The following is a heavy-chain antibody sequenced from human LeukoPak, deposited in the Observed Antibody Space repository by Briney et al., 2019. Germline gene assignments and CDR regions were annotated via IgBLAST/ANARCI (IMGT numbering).Heavy chain of an antibody. CDR2: INHSGST. V-gene: IGHV4-34*01. D-gene: IGHD4-23*01. J-gene: IGHJ4*02. CDR1: GGSFSGYY. CDR3: ARRSTVGRMGY. Sequence: PSETLSLTCAVYGGSFSGYYWSWIRQPPGKGLEWIGEINHSGSTNYNPSLKSRVTISADTSKNQFSLKTSSVTAADTDVNYCARRSTVGRMGYWGQGTLVTVSS.